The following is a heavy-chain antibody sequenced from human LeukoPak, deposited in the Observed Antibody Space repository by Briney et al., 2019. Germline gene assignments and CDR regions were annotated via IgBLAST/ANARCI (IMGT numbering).Heavy chain of an antibody. CDR2: ISGDGGST. D-gene: IGHD4-17*01. J-gene: IGHJ4*02. CDR3: AKDFRYYGDYLLDY. CDR1: GFILDDYA. Sequence: GGSLRLSCAASGFILDDYAMHWVRQAPGKGLEWVSLISGDGGSTYYADSVKGRFTISRDNSKNSLYLQMNSLRTEDTALYYCAKDFRYYGDYLLDYWGQGTLVTVS. V-gene: IGHV3-43*02.